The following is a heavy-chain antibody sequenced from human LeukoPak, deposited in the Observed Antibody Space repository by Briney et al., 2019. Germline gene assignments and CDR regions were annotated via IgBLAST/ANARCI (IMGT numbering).Heavy chain of an antibody. Sequence: GGSMSLSCAPYGLTFTIHSTNWARPAHGSWSEWVSSIISSSSYIYYADSVKGRFTISRDNAKNSLYLQMNSLRAEDTAVYYCARSGGCSSTSCSPNFDYWGQGTLVTVSS. V-gene: IGHV3-21*01. D-gene: IGHD2-2*01. CDR3: ARSGGCSSTSCSPNFDY. CDR2: IISSSSYI. CDR1: GLTFTIHS. J-gene: IGHJ4*02.